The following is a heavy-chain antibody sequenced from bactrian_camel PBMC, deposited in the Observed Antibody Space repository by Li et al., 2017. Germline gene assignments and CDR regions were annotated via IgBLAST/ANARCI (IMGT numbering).Heavy chain of an antibody. D-gene: IGHD7*01. CDR3: AADNVNLQLARHYSY. CDR1: GYTYNRNC. V-gene: IGHV3S1*01. Sequence: HVQLVESGGGSVQAGGSLRLSCAASGYTYNRNCMAWFRQAPGKEREGVAAIDTAGAPTYTYAVAGRFTISKDNVKNTLYLQMNDLKSEDTAMYYCAADNVNLQLARHYSYWGQGTQVTVS. CDR2: IDTAGAP. J-gene: IGHJ4*01.